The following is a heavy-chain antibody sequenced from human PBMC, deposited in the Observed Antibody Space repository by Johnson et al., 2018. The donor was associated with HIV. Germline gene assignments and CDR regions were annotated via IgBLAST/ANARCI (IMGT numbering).Heavy chain of an antibody. V-gene: IGHV3-30*02. CDR2: IRSDGSNE. Sequence: QVQLVESGGGVVQPGGSLRLSCAASGFTFSSYGMHWVRQAPGKGLEWVAFIRSDGSNEYYADSVKGRFTISRDNSKNTLYLQMNSLRAEDTAVYYCARGGVIHDAFDIWGQGTMVTLSS. J-gene: IGHJ3*02. CDR3: ARGGVIHDAFDI. CDR1: GFTFSSYG. D-gene: IGHD3-3*01.